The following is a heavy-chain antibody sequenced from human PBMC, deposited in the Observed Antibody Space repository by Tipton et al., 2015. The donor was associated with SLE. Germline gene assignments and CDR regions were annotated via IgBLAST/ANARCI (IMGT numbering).Heavy chain of an antibody. V-gene: IGHV4-31*03. J-gene: IGHJ4*02. CDR3: ARGGGAAYVPLDY. Sequence: TLSLTCTVSGGSISGYYWSWIRQHPGKGLEWIGYIYYSGSTYYNPSLKSRVTISVDTSKNQFSLKLSSVTAADTAVYYCARGGGAAYVPLDYWGQGTLVTVSS. D-gene: IGHD3-10*02. CDR2: IYYSGST. CDR1: GGSISGYY.